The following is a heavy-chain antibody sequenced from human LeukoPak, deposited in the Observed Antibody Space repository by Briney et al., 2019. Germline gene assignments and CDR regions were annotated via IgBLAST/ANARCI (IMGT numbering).Heavy chain of an antibody. J-gene: IGHJ4*02. V-gene: IGHV5-51*01. Sequence: GESLKISCKASGYTFTYFWIGWVRQMPGKGLEWMGIIYPGDSDTRHSPPFQGQVTISADNSISTAYLQWSSLKASDTAMYYCARQGGIAGTTAGNYFDYWGQGTLVTVSS. D-gene: IGHD1-26*01. CDR2: IYPGDSDT. CDR3: ARQGGIAGTTAGNYFDY. CDR1: GYTFTYFW.